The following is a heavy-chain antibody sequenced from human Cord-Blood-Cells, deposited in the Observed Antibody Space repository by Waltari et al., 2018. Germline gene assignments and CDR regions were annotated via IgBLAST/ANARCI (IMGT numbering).Heavy chain of an antibody. CDR1: GFTFSSYS. V-gene: IGHV3-48*02. CDR3: ARDHGTTVLTSYFDY. CDR2: ISSSSSTI. Sequence: EVQLVESGGGLVQPGGSLRLSCAASGFTFSSYSMNWVRQAPGTGLEWVSYISSSSSTIYYADSVKGRFTISRDNAKNSLYLQMNSLRDEDTAVYYCARDHGTTVLTSYFDYWGQGTLVTVSS. D-gene: IGHD4-17*01. J-gene: IGHJ4*02.